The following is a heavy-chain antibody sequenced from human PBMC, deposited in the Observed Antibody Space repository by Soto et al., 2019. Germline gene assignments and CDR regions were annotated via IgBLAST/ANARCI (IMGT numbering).Heavy chain of an antibody. D-gene: IGHD3-9*01. CDR1: GFTFSDYY. V-gene: IGHV3-11*01. CDR3: ARADILGYFGPDY. CDR2: ISSSGSTI. Sequence: GGSLRLSCAASGFTFSDYYMSWIRQAPGKGLEWVSYISSSGSTIYYADSVKDRFTISRDNAKNSLYLQMNSLRAEDTAVYYCARADILGYFGPDYWGQGTLVTVSS. J-gene: IGHJ4*02.